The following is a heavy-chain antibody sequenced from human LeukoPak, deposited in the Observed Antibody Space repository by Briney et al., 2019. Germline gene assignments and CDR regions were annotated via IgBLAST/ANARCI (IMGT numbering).Heavy chain of an antibody. CDR3: ARVRYYYDSSGQNFDY. J-gene: IGHJ4*02. CDR2: INPNSGGT. V-gene: IGHV1-2*02. CDR1: AYTFTGYY. Sequence: ASVKVSCKASAYTFTGYYMHWVRQAPGQGLEWMGWINPNSGGTNYAQKFQGRVTMTRDTSISTAYMELSRLRSDDTAVYYCARVRYYYDSSGQNFDYWGQGTLVTVSS. D-gene: IGHD3-22*01.